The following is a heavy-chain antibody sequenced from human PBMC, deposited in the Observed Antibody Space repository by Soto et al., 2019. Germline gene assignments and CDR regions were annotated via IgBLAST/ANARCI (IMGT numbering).Heavy chain of an antibody. V-gene: IGHV1-8*01. CDR2: LNPSTGST. CDR3: AGVRLGAGTVDY. CDR1: GYTFTSYD. Sequence: QVQLVQSGAEVKKPGASVKVSCKASGYTFTSYDIKWVRQATGQGLEWMGWLNPSTGSTGFAQKFQGRVTMISNTSISTDYLELSRLTSEDTAVYHCAGVRLGAGTVDYWGQGNLVTVSS. J-gene: IGHJ4*02. D-gene: IGHD6-19*01.